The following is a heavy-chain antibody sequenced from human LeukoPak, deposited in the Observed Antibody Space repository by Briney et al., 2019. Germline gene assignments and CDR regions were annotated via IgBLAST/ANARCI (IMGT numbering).Heavy chain of an antibody. V-gene: IGHV3-23*01. Sequence: GGSLRLSCAASGFTFSSYEMNWVRQAPGKGLEWVSAISGSGGSTYYADSVKGRFTISRDNSKNTLYLQMNSLRAEDTAVYYCAKARLGYSGSYYLDYWGQGTLVTVSS. CDR2: ISGSGGST. CDR1: GFTFSSYE. D-gene: IGHD1-26*01. J-gene: IGHJ4*02. CDR3: AKARLGYSGSYYLDY.